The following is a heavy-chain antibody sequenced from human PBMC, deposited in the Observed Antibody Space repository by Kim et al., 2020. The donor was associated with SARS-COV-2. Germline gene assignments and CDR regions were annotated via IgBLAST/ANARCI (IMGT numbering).Heavy chain of an antibody. Sequence: GGSLRLSCAASGFTFNTYVMNWVRQAPGKGLEWVSSITSRGGSTDYANSVRGRFTISRDNSKNTVYLQMNSLRAEDTAIYYCARDWGVAYYFDYWGQGTL. CDR2: ITSRGGST. D-gene: IGHD3-10*01. CDR1: GFTFNTYV. CDR3: ARDWGVAYYFDY. J-gene: IGHJ4*02. V-gene: IGHV3-23*01.